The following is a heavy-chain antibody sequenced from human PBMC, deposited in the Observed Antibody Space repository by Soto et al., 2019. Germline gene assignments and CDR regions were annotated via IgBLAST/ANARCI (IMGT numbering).Heavy chain of an antibody. Sequence: GGSLRLSCASSVFTFSSYAMSWVRQAPGKGLEWVSAISGSGGSTYYADSVKGRFTISRDNSKNTLYLQMNSLRAEDTAVYYCAKSPRGDNTLPWGQGTLVTVSS. D-gene: IGHD2-21*02. CDR2: ISGSGGST. V-gene: IGHV3-23*01. CDR1: VFTFSSYA. CDR3: AKSPRGDNTLP. J-gene: IGHJ5*02.